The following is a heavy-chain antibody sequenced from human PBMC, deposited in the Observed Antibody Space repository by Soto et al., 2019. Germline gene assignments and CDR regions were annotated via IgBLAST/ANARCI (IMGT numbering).Heavy chain of an antibody. Sequence: EVQLVESGGGLIQPGGSLRLSCAVSGFSVSNTYMSWVRQAPGKGLEWISVIYRGRATYYADSVKGRFTVSRDNAKNSVYLQMNGLTAEDSGIYYCARVTAGSGSYQIDLWGQGTLVTVSS. J-gene: IGHJ4*02. D-gene: IGHD3-10*01. CDR3: ARVTAGSGSYQIDL. CDR2: IYRGRAT. CDR1: GFSVSNTY. V-gene: IGHV3-53*01.